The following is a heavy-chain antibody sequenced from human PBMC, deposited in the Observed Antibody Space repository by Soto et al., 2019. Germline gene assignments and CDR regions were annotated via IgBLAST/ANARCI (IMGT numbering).Heavy chain of an antibody. V-gene: IGHV1-8*01. CDR3: ARDLKGLQYYDFWSGYYDTHGNFDY. CDR2: MNPNSGNT. J-gene: IGHJ4*02. Sequence: ASVKVSCKASGYTFTSYDINWVRQATGQGLEWMGWMNPNSGNTGYAQKFQGRVTMTRNTSISTAYMELSSLRSEDTAVYYCARDLKGLQYYDFWSGYYDTHGNFDYWGQGTLVTVSS. CDR1: GYTFTSYD. D-gene: IGHD3-3*01.